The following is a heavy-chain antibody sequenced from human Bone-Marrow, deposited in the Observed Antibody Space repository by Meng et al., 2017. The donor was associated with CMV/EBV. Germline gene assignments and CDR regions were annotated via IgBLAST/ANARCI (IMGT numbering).Heavy chain of an antibody. J-gene: IGHJ4*02. V-gene: IGHV1-69*05. CDR2: IIPIFGTA. D-gene: IGHD1-26*01. Sequence: SVKVSCKASGGTFSSYAISWVRQAPGQGLEWMGGIIPIFGTANYAQKFQGRVTITTDESTSTAYMELSSLRSEDTAVYYCARGGDQPGARHDYWGQGTLVTVSS. CDR3: ARGGDQPGARHDY. CDR1: GGTFSSYA.